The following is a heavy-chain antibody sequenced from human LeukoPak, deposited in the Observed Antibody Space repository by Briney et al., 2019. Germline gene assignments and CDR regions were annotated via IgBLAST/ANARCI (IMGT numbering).Heavy chain of an antibody. J-gene: IGHJ4*02. V-gene: IGHV4-34*01. CDR2: INHSGST. Sequence: PSETLSLTCAVYGGSFSGYYWSWIRQPPGKGLEWIGEINHSGSTNYNPSLKSRVTISVDTSKNQFSLKLSSVTAADTAVYYCATRYGSGSCEDYWGQGTLVTVSS. CDR1: GGSFSGYY. CDR3: ATRYGSGSCEDY. D-gene: IGHD3-10*01.